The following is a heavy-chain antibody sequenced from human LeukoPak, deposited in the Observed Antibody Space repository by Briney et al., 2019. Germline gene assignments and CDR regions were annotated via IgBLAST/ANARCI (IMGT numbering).Heavy chain of an antibody. CDR2: ISGRDGST. CDR3: AKANFAWGYWYFDL. D-gene: IGHD3-9*01. J-gene: IGHJ2*01. V-gene: IGHV3-23*01. CDR1: GFTFSNYS. Sequence: GGSLRLSCAASGFTFSNYSMSWGRRAPGKGLEWVSGISGRDGSTYFADSVKGRFTISRDKSKNTVNVQMSSLRVEDTALYYCAKANFAWGYWYFDLWAVAPWSLSPQ.